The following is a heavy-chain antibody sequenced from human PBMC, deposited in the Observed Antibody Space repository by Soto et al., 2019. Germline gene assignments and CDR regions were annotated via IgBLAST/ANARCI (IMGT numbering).Heavy chain of an antibody. CDR2: IIPMFGTS. Sequence: QVQLVQSGAEVKKPGSSVKVSCKTSGGTFSSFAISWVRQAPGQGLEWMGGIIPMFGTSNYAQKLQSRLMITAEDTTTTSFMELSSLRSDDTAVYYCATNPYCSGDCYHFDYWGQVTQVTVAS. V-gene: IGHV1-69*01. CDR1: GGTFSSFA. J-gene: IGHJ4*02. CDR3: ATNPYCSGDCYHFDY. D-gene: IGHD2-21*02.